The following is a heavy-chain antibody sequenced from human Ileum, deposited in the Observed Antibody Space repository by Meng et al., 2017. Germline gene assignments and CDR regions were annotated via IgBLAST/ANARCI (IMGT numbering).Heavy chain of an antibody. CDR3: ARIHTLAYCGGDCYSKYAFDI. CDR1: GYTFTNYA. Sequence: ASVKVSCKASGYTFTNYAISWVRQAPGQGLEWMGWISAYNGVTQYAQKFQGRVTMTRDTSISTAYMELSRLRSDDTAVYYCARIHTLAYCGGDCYSKYAFDIWGQGTMVTVSS. J-gene: IGHJ3*02. CDR2: ISAYNGVT. V-gene: IGHV1-18*01. D-gene: IGHD2-21*02.